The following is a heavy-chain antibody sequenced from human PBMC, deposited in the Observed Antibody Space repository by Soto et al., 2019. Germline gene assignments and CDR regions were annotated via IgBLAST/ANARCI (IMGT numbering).Heavy chain of an antibody. CDR1: GYTFTRYG. J-gene: IGHJ6*02. V-gene: IGHV1-18*01. Sequence: QGQLVQSGAEVKKPGASVKVSCKASGYTFTRYGISWVRQAPGQGLEWMGWISGYNGDANYAQKFKGRVTMTVDTSTTTAFIELASLTSDVRAVYYCAKNGQPPYYYYGMDVWGQGTTVTVSS. D-gene: IGHD2-8*01. CDR2: ISGYNGDA. CDR3: AKNGQPPYYYYGMDV.